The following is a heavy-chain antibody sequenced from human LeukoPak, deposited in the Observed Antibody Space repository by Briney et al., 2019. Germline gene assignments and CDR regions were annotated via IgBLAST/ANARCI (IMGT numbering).Heavy chain of an antibody. CDR2: ISSIGNTI. J-gene: IGHJ5*02. CDR1: GFTFSSYE. CDR3: ARDRGYSYGYTP. D-gene: IGHD5-18*01. V-gene: IGHV3-48*03. Sequence: GGSLRLSCAASGFTFSSYEMNWVRQAPGKGLEWVSYISSIGNTIYYAASVKGRFTISRDNAKNSLFLQMNSLRAEDTALYYCARDRGYSYGYTPWGQGTLVTVSS.